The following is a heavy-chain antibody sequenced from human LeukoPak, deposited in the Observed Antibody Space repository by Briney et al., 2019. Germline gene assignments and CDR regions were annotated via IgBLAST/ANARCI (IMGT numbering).Heavy chain of an antibody. D-gene: IGHD6-13*01. CDR2: IWYDGSNK. V-gene: IGHV3-33*01. CDR1: GFTFSSYG. Sequence: GRSLRLSCAASGFTFSSYGMHWVRQAPGKGLEWVAVIWYDGSNKYYADSVKGRFTISRDNSKNTLYLQMNSLRAEDTAVYYCARDLGSYSSSRYGAYYYGMDVWGKGTTVTVSS. CDR3: ARDLGSYSSSRYGAYYYGMDV. J-gene: IGHJ6*04.